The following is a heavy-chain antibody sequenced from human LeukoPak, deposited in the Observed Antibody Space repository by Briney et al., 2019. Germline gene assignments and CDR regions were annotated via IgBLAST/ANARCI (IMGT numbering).Heavy chain of an antibody. CDR2: ISSSSSTI. CDR3: ARAYRYRGTTYYYYYMDV. Sequence: GGSLRLSCAASGFTFSSYSMNWVRQAPGKGLEWVSYISSSSSTIYYADSVKGRFTISRDNAKNSLFLQMNGLRAEDTAVYYCARAYRYRGTTYYYYYMDVWGKGTTVTVSS. D-gene: IGHD1-26*01. CDR1: GFTFSSYS. J-gene: IGHJ6*03. V-gene: IGHV3-48*04.